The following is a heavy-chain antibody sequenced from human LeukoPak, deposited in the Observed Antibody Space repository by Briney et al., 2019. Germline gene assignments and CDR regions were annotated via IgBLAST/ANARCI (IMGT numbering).Heavy chain of an antibody. Sequence: PSETLSLTCAVYGGSFGGYYWSWIRQPPGKGLEWIGEINHSGSTNYNPSLKSRVTISVDTSKNQFSLKLSSVTAADTAVYYCARGGRFVGATLYYYYYRDVWGKGTTVTVSS. V-gene: IGHV4-34*01. D-gene: IGHD1-26*01. CDR1: GGSFGGYY. CDR2: INHSGST. CDR3: ARGGRFVGATLYYYYYRDV. J-gene: IGHJ6*03.